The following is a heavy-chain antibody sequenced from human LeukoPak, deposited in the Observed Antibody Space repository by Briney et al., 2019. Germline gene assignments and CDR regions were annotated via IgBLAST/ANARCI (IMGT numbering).Heavy chain of an antibody. J-gene: IGHJ4*02. CDR3: ATKGGNLGYCSSTSCPLLGY. CDR1: GFTFSSYA. Sequence: PVGSLRLSCAASGFTFSSYAMSWVRQAPGKGLEWVSAISGSGGSTYYADSVKGRFTISRDNSKNTLYLQMNSLRAEDTAVYYCATKGGNLGYCSSTSCPLLGYWGQGTLVTVSS. V-gene: IGHV3-23*01. D-gene: IGHD2-2*01. CDR2: ISGSGGST.